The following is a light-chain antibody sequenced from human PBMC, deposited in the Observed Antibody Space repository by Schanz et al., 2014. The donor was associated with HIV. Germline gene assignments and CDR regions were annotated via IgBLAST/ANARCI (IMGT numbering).Light chain of an antibody. CDR1: SSDVGSYNL. J-gene: IGLJ2*01. Sequence: QSALTQPASVSGSPGQSITISCTGTSSDVGSYNLVSWYQHHPGKAPKLMIYDVSNRPSGVSNRFSGSKSGSTASLTISGLQAEDEAHYYCSSYTTTNTLVVLGGGTKLTVL. CDR3: SSYTTTNTLVV. CDR2: DVS. V-gene: IGLV2-14*02.